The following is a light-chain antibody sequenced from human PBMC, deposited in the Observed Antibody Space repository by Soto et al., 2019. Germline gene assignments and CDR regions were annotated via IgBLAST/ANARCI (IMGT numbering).Light chain of an antibody. Sequence: DIVMTQSPDSLAVSLGERATINCKSSQSVLYSHNNKNCLAWYQQKPGQPPKLLIYWASTRESGVPDRFSGSGSGTDFTLTVSCLQAEDVAVYYCQQYYSNFLTFGGGTKVEIK. CDR1: QSVLYSHNNKNC. V-gene: IGKV4-1*01. CDR3: QQYYSNFLT. CDR2: WAS. J-gene: IGKJ4*01.